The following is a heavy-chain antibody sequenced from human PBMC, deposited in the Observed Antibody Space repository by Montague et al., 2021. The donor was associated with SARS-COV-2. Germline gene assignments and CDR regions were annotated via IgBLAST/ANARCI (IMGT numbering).Heavy chain of an antibody. CDR2: INHSGST. V-gene: IGHV4-34*01. J-gene: IGHJ4*02. D-gene: IGHD5-12*01. CDR3: ARCSLGGGYCGYGVCYFDY. CDR1: GESVSGYY. Sequence: SETRSLTCAVYGESVSGYYWSWIRQPPGKGLEWIGEINHSGSTDYNPSLKSRVTISVHTSRNQFSLDLSSVTAADTAVYYCARCSLGGGYCGYGVCYFDYWGQGTLVTVSS.